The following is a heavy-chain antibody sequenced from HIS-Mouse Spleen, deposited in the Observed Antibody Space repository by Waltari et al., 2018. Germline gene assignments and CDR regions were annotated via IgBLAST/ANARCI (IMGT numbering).Heavy chain of an antibody. J-gene: IGHJ2*01. CDR2: INHSGST. CDR1: GGSFSGYY. V-gene: IGHV4-34*01. CDR3: ARVRTGDPSYWYFDL. D-gene: IGHD7-27*01. Sequence: QVQLQQWGAGLLKPSETLSLTCAVYGGSFSGYYCSWIPQPPGTGLEWIGEINHSGSTNYNPSLKSRVTISVDTSKNQFSLKLSSVTAADTAVYYCARVRTGDPSYWYFDLWGRGTLVTVSS.